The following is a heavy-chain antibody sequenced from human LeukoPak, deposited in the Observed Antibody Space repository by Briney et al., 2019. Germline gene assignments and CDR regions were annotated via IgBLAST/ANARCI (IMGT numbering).Heavy chain of an antibody. V-gene: IGHV4-59*08. J-gene: IGHJ3*02. CDR3: ARGDYGDYLGTDAFDI. CDR2: IYYSGGT. D-gene: IGHD4-17*01. CDR1: GGSISSYY. Sequence: SETLSLTCTVSGGSISSYYWSWIRQPPGKGLEWTGYIYYSGGTNYNPSLKSRVTISVDTSKNQFSLKLSSVTAADTAVYYCARGDYGDYLGTDAFDIWGQGTMVTVSS.